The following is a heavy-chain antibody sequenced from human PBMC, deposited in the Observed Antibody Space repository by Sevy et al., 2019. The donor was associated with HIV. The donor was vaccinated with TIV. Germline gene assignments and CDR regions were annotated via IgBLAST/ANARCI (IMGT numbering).Heavy chain of an antibody. CDR1: GGSISSYY. CDR3: ARMNYYGSAPGSWFDP. D-gene: IGHD3-10*01. Sequence: SETLSLTCTVSGGSISSYYWSWIRQPLGKGLEWIGYMYYSGITNYNPSLKSRVTISVDMSKNQVSLKLSSMTAADTAVYYCARMNYYGSAPGSWFDPWGQGTLVTVSS. J-gene: IGHJ5*02. CDR2: MYYSGIT. V-gene: IGHV4-59*01.